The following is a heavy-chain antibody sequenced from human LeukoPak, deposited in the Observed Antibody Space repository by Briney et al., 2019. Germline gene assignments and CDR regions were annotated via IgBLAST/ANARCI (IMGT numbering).Heavy chain of an antibody. Sequence: GGSLRLSCAGSGFSFNNYAMYWVRQAPGKGLEWVSALSSSGLSPYYADSVKGRFSISRDISKNTLYLQMNSLRAEDTAVYYSTKAGPDTYAFDIWGQGTMVTVSS. CDR2: LSSSGLSP. V-gene: IGHV3-23*01. CDR1: GFSFNNYA. CDR3: TKAGPDTYAFDI. D-gene: IGHD2/OR15-2a*01. J-gene: IGHJ3*02.